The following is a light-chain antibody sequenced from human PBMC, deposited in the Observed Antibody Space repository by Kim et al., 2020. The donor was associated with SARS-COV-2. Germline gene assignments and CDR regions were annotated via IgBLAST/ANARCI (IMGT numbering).Light chain of an antibody. CDR2: AAS. CDR3: LQDHNYPLT. CDR1: QAINDD. J-gene: IGKJ4*01. Sequence: AIQMTQSPSSLSASVGDRVTITCRASQAINDDLGWYQQKPGKAPKLLIYAASNLQSGVPSRFSGSGSGTDFTLTISSLQPEDFATYYCLQDHNYPLTFGGGTKVDIK. V-gene: IGKV1-6*01.